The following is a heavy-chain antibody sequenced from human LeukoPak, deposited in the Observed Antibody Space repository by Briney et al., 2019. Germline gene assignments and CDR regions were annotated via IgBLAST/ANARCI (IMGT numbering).Heavy chain of an antibody. V-gene: IGHV3-74*01. J-gene: IGHJ6*03. Sequence: GGSLRLSCEGPGMPFSSYTINWVRQAPGKGLVWVSRVNSDGTGTTYADSVEGRFTISRDNAKNTLVLQMNSLRAEDTAIYYCIRTLIVATSPYMDVWGKGTTVTVSS. CDR3: IRTLIVATSPYMDV. CDR2: VNSDGTGT. CDR1: GMPFSSYT. D-gene: IGHD5-12*01.